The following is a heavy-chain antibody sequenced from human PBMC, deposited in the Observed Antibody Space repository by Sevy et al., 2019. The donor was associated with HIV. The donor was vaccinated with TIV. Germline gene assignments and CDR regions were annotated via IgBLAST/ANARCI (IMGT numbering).Heavy chain of an antibody. V-gene: IGHV7-4-1*02. D-gene: IGHD6-19*01. CDR2: IKTNTGNP. CDR3: ARDHEGSSGWYVHFDY. CDR1: GYTFTTYA. Sequence: ASVKVSCKASGYTFTTYAMSWVRQAPGQGLEWLGWIKTNTGNPTYAQGFTGRFVFSLDTSVSTAYLQISSLKAEDTAVYYCARDHEGSSGWYVHFDYWGQGTLVTVSS. J-gene: IGHJ4*02.